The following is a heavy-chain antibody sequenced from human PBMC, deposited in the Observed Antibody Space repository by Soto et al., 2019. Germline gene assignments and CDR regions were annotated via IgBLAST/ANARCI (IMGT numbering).Heavy chain of an antibody. V-gene: IGHV1-8*01. CDR3: ARASSSWFNDAFAI. J-gene: IGHJ3*02. Sequence: ASVKVSCKASGYTFTSYDINWVRQATGQGLEWMGWMNPNSGNTGYAQKFQGRVTMTRNTSISTAYMELSSLRSEDTAVYYCARASSSWFNDAFAIWGQGTMVTVSS. CDR2: MNPNSGNT. CDR1: GYTFTSYD. D-gene: IGHD6-13*01.